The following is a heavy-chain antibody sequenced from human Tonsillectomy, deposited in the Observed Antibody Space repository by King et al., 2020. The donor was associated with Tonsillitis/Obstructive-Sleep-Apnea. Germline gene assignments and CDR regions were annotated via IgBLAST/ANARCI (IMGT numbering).Heavy chain of an antibody. V-gene: IGHV3-30*04. J-gene: IGHJ3*02. CDR2: ISYDGSNK. CDR3: ARDPGYDFWSGPHAFDI. Sequence: VQLVESGGGVVQPGRSLRLSCAASGFTFSSYAMHWVRQAPGKGLEWVAVISYDGSNKYYADSVKGRFTISRDNSKNTLYLQMNSLRAEDTAVYYCARDPGYDFWSGPHAFDIWGQGTMVTVSS. D-gene: IGHD3-3*01. CDR1: GFTFSSYA.